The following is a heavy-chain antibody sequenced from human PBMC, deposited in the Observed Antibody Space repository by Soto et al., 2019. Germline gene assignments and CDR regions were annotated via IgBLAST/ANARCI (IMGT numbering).Heavy chain of an antibody. J-gene: IGHJ4*02. CDR1: GGSISSYY. V-gene: IGHV4-4*07. CDR2: IYTSGST. D-gene: IGHD3-22*01. Sequence: PSETLSLTCTVSGGSISSYYWSWIRQPAGKGLEWIGRIYTSGSTNYNPALRSRVTMSVDTSKNQFSLKLSSVTAADTAVYYCAREAVEYYDSSGYSFDYRGQGTLVTVSS. CDR3: AREAVEYYDSSGYSFDY.